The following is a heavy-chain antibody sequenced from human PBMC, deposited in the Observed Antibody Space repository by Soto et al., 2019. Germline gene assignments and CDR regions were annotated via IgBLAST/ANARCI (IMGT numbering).Heavy chain of an antibody. D-gene: IGHD6-13*01. CDR1: GFTFSSYG. J-gene: IGHJ4*02. CDR2: IWYDGSNK. CDR3: ARGIAAAGTGPDY. V-gene: IGHV3-33*01. Sequence: GGSLRLSCAASGFTFSSYGMHWVRQAPGKGLEWVAVIWYDGSNKYYADSVKGRFTISRDNSKNTLYLQMNSLRAEDTAVYYCARGIAAAGTGPDYWGQGTLVTVSS.